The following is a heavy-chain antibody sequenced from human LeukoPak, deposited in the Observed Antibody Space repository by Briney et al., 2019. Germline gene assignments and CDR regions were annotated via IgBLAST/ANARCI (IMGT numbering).Heavy chain of an antibody. Sequence: SQTLSLTCTVSGGSISSGSYYWSWIRQPAGKRMEWIVRIYPSGRTTYNPSLKTRVTISVDTSKNQFSLKLSSVTAAGTAVYYCARDNSLRIAVAATGGGYFDPWGQGTLVTVSS. D-gene: IGHD6-19*01. CDR1: GGSISSGSYY. CDR2: IYPSGRT. J-gene: IGHJ5*02. V-gene: IGHV4-61*02. CDR3: ARDNSLRIAVAATGGGYFDP.